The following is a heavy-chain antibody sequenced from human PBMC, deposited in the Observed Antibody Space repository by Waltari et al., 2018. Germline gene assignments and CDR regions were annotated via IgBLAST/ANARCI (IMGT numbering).Heavy chain of an antibody. CDR1: GYTLSEVS. D-gene: IGHD1-26*01. Sequence: QVQLVQSGAEVKKPGASVKVSCKVSGYTLSEVSMHWVRQAPAKGLEWMGGFDPEDVETIYAQQFQDRVIMTEDTATDTAYMELRSLRSDDTAVYYCATGPIHTGIYNYYFDNWGQGTLVTVSS. CDR2: FDPEDVET. CDR3: ATGPIHTGIYNYYFDN. J-gene: IGHJ4*02. V-gene: IGHV1-24*01.